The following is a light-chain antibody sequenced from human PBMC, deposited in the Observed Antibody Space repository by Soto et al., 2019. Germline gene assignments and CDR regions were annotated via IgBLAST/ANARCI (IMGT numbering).Light chain of an antibody. J-gene: IGLJ2*01. CDR2: EVS. CDR1: SSDVGSYNL. CDR3: CSYAGSSTPVV. V-gene: IGLV2-23*02. Sequence: QSALTQPASVSGSPGQSITISCTGTSSDVGSYNLVSWYQQHPGKAPKLMIYEVSKRPSGVSNRFSGSKSGNTASLTISGLQPEDDADYYCCSYAGSSTPVVFGGGTKLTVL.